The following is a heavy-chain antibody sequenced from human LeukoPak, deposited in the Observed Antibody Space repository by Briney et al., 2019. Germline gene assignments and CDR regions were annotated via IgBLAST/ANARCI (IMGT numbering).Heavy chain of an antibody. CDR2: ISAYNGNT. CDR1: GYTFTSYG. CDR3: ARVGPYDILTGYQSDAFDI. Sequence: ASVEVSCKASGYTFTSYGISWVRQAPGQGLEWMGWISAYNGNTNYAQKLQGRVTMTTDTSTSTAYMELRSPRSDDTAVYYCARVGPYDILTGYQSDAFDIWGRGTMVTVSS. J-gene: IGHJ3*02. D-gene: IGHD3-9*01. V-gene: IGHV1-18*01.